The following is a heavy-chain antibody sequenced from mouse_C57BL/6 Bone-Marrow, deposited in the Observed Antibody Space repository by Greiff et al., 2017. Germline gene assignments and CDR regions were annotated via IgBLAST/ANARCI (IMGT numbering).Heavy chain of an antibody. Sequence: EVQLQESGGGLVKPGGSLKLSCAASGFTFSDYGMHWVRQAPEKGLEWVAYISSGSSTIYYADTVKGRFTISRDHAKNTLFLQMTSLRSEDTAMYYCARSRIYYYGPNWYCDVWGTGTTVTVSS. CDR3: ARSRIYYYGPNWYCDV. J-gene: IGHJ1*03. CDR2: ISSGSSTI. V-gene: IGHV5-17*01. D-gene: IGHD1-1*01. CDR1: GFTFSDYG.